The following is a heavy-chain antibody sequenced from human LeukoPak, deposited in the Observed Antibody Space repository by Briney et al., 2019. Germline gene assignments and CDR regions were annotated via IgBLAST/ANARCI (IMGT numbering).Heavy chain of an antibody. Sequence: GASVKVSCKVSGDTLTELSMHWVRQAPGKGLEWMGGFDPEDGETIYAQKFQGRVTMTGDTSISTAYMELSRLRSDDTAVYYCARTIGYCSNTRCSPFDYWGQGTLVTVSS. CDR2: FDPEDGET. J-gene: IGHJ4*02. D-gene: IGHD2-2*01. CDR3: ARTIGYCSNTRCSPFDY. CDR1: GDTLTELS. V-gene: IGHV1-24*01.